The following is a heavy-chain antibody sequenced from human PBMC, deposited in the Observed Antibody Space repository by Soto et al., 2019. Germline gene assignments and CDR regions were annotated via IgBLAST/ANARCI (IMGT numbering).Heavy chain of an antibody. D-gene: IGHD2-15*01. J-gene: IGHJ5*02. CDR3: VRQYCSSGCCYFQGWFDP. CDR2: IYYSGST. Sequence: SETLSLTCTVSGGSIRSGDYYWSWIRQPPGKGLEWIGYIYYSGSTYYNPSLKSRLTISLDTSKNQFSLNLTSVTAADTAVYYCVRQYCSSGCCYFQGWFDPWGLGILVTVSS. CDR1: GGSIRSGDYY. V-gene: IGHV4-30-4*01.